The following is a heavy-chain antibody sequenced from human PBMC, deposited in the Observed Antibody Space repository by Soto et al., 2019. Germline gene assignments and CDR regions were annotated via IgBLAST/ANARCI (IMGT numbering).Heavy chain of an antibody. CDR3: ARDRQPSSYIGLDV. D-gene: IGHD4-4*01. V-gene: IGHV3-11*01. J-gene: IGHJ6*02. CDR2: ISGSGDAI. Sequence: GGSLRLSCEASGFTFSAHYMSWVRQAPGKGLEWVSHISGSGDAIYYADSVKGRFTISRDNAKNSLYLQMNSLRAEDTAVYYCARDRQPSSYIGLDVWGQGTTVTVSS. CDR1: GFTFSAHY.